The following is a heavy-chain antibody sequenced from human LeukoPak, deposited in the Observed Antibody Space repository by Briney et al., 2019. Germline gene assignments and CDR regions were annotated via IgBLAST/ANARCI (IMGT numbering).Heavy chain of an antibody. J-gene: IGHJ5*02. V-gene: IGHV1-18*01. Sequence: ASVKVSCKASGYTFSSYGISWVRQAPGQGLEWMGWIATYNGKTKYAEKVQGRVTMTTDTSTTTAYTELRTLRSDDTAVYYCARDMVGLAADGDWFDPWGQGTLVTVSS. CDR2: IATYNGKT. D-gene: IGHD6-13*01. CDR3: ARDMVGLAADGDWFDP. CDR1: GYTFSSYG.